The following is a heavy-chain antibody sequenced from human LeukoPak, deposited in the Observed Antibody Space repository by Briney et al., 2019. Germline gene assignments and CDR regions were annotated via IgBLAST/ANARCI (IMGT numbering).Heavy chain of an antibody. CDR2: ICYDGSKK. J-gene: IGHJ4*02. CDR1: GFTFSSYG. CDR3: SRAYDSSGYYY. V-gene: IGHV3-33*01. Sequence: PGRALRLSCAASGFTFSSYGMRWVRQAPGEGVEGVAVICYDGSKKYYADSVKGRFTISRDNSKKTLYLQMNSLRAEETAGYYCSRAYDSSGYYYWVQGALVTVSS. D-gene: IGHD3-22*01.